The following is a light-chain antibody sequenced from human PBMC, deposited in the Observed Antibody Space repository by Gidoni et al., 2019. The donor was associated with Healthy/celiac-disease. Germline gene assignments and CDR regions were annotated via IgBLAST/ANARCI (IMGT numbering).Light chain of an antibody. CDR3: QQYNSSPET. CDR2: KAS. V-gene: IGKV1-5*03. Sequence: DIQMTQSPSTLSASVGDSVTTTCRASQSISSWLAWYQQKPGKAPKLLIYKASSSQSGVPSRFSGSGSGTEFTLTISSLQPDDFATYYCQQYNSSPETFGQGTKVEIK. J-gene: IGKJ1*01. CDR1: QSISSW.